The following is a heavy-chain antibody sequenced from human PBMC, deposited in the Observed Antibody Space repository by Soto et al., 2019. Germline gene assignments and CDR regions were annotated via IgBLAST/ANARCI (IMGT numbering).Heavy chain of an antibody. CDR2: IYYSGST. J-gene: IGHJ5*02. CDR3: ARKRKYCSGGSCYSNWFDP. CDR1: GGSISSGGYY. Sequence: ASETLSLTCTVSGGSISSGGYYWSWIRQHPGKGLEWIGYIYYSGSTYYNPSLKSRVTISVDTSKNQFSLKLSSVTAADTAVYYCARKRKYCSGGSCYSNWFDPWGQGTMVTRSS. V-gene: IGHV4-31*03. D-gene: IGHD2-15*01.